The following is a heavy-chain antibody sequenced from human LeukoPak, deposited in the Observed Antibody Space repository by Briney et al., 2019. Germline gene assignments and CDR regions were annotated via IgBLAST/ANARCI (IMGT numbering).Heavy chain of an antibody. CDR2: IIPIFGTA. Sequence: SVKVSCKASGGTFSSYAISSVRQAPGQGLEWMGGIIPIFGTANYAQKFQGRVTITADKSTSTAYMELSSLRSEDTAVYYCARGPGIAVADNFDYWGQGTLVTVSS. J-gene: IGHJ4*02. D-gene: IGHD6-19*01. CDR3: ARGPGIAVADNFDY. CDR1: GGTFSSYA. V-gene: IGHV1-69*06.